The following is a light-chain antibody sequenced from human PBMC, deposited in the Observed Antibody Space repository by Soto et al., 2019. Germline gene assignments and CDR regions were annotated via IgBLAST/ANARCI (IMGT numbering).Light chain of an antibody. Sequence: EIVLTQSPGTLSLSSGERATLSCRASQSVSDNYLAWYQQKPGQAPRLLIYGASSRAAGIPDRFSGSGSGPDFTLTISRLGPEDVAVYFCQQYGSSPWTFGQGTKVEMK. CDR1: QSVSDNY. V-gene: IGKV3-20*01. CDR3: QQYGSSPWT. J-gene: IGKJ1*01. CDR2: GAS.